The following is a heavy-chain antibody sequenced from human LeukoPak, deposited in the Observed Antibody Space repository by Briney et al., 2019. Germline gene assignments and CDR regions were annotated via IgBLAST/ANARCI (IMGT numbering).Heavy chain of an antibody. CDR2: ISTYNANT. Sequence: GASVKVSCKTSGYIFTSYGISWVRQAPGQGLEWMGWISTYNANTNYAQKFQGRLSMTTDTSTRTAYMELRSLISDDTAVYYCARGLVPTTLLYFHHWGQGTLVTVSS. CDR3: ARGLVPTTLLYFHH. D-gene: IGHD2-2*01. J-gene: IGHJ1*01. CDR1: GYIFTSYG. V-gene: IGHV1-18*01.